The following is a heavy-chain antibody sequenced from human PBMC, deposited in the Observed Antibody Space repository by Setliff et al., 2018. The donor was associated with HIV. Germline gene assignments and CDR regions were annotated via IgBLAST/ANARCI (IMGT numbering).Heavy chain of an antibody. V-gene: IGHV1-24*01. Sequence: ASVKVSCKVSGDTVTEPSMQWVRQAPGKGLEWMGGFDPGHGETFYAQKFQGRVTMTEDTSTDTAHMELRSLRSEDTAVYYCVIGSAARPFDYWGQGTLVTVSS. CDR3: VIGSAARPFDY. CDR2: FDPGHGET. D-gene: IGHD6-6*01. J-gene: IGHJ4*02. CDR1: GDTVTEPS.